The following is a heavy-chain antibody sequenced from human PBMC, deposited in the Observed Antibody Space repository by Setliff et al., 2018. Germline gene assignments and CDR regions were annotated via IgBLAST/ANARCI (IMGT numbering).Heavy chain of an antibody. V-gene: IGHV1-18*01. CDR2: ISAHNGNT. CDR1: GYTFISYG. Sequence: ASVKVSCKASGYTFISYGISGVRQAPGQGLEWMGWISAHNGNTNYAQKPHGRVTMTTDTSTTTAYMELRSLRPEDTAVYHCAREAYCNGGSCSLIQKNARSDYYMDVWGKGTTVTVSS. D-gene: IGHD2-15*01. J-gene: IGHJ6*03. CDR3: AREAYCNGGSCSLIQKNARSDYYMDV.